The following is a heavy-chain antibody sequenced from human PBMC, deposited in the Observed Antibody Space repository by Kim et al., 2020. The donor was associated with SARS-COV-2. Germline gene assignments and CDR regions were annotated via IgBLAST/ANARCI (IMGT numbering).Heavy chain of an antibody. V-gene: IGHV1-2*02. CDR1: GYTFSDYY. Sequence: ASVKVSCKASGYTFSDYYIHWVRQAPGQGLEWVAWIDTNSGGINYAQKFQDRVTMTRDTSINTTYMELRGLRSDDTAAYLCARGDTVVASRYYYAMDVWGQGTKVTVSS. CDR2: IDTNSGGI. J-gene: IGHJ6*02. D-gene: IGHD5-18*01. CDR3: ARGDTVVASRYYYAMDV.